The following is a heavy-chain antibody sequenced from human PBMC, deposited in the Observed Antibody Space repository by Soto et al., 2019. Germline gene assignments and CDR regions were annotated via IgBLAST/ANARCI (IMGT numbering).Heavy chain of an antibody. CDR3: ARAPTGPGGNHDAFDI. V-gene: IGHV3-33*01. D-gene: IGHD3-9*01. CDR2: IWYDGSNK. Sequence: QVQLVESGGGVVQPGRSLRLSCAASGFTFSSYGMHWVRQAPGKGLDWVAVIWYDGSNKYYADSVKGRFTISRDNSKNTLYLQMNSLRAEDTAVYYCARAPTGPGGNHDAFDIWGQGTMVTVSS. CDR1: GFTFSSYG. J-gene: IGHJ3*02.